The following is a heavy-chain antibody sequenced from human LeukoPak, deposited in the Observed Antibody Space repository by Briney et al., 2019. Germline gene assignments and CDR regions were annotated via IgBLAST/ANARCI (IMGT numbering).Heavy chain of an antibody. CDR3: ARESRMVRGVIITGWFDP. J-gene: IGHJ5*02. CDR2: INPNSGGT. Sequence: ASVKVCCKASGYTFTGYYMHWVRQAPGQGHGWMGWINPNSGGTNYAQKFQGRVTMTRDTSISTAYMELSRLRSDDTAVYYCARESRMVRGVIITGWFDPWGQGTLVTVSS. V-gene: IGHV1-2*02. CDR1: GYTFTGYY. D-gene: IGHD3-10*01.